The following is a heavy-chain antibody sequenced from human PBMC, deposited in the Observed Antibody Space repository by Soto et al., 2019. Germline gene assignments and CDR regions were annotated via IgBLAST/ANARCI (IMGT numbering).Heavy chain of an antibody. V-gene: IGHV3-74*01. CDR3: ARGGWLDP. CDR2: INSDGTST. J-gene: IGHJ5*02. CDR1: GFTFSSYW. Sequence: GGSLRLSCAASGFTFSSYWMHWVRQAPGKGLVWVSRINSDGTSTSYADSVKGRFTISRDNDKNTVYLQMSSLKADDTAMYYCARGGWLDPWGQGTLVTVSS.